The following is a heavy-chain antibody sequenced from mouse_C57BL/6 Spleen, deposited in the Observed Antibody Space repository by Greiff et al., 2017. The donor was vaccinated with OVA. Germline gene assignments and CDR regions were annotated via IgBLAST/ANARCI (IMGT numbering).Heavy chain of an antibody. V-gene: IGHV1-19*01. CDR2: INPYNGGT. D-gene: IGHD2-1*01. Sequence: EVQLQQSGPVLVKPGASVKMSCKASGYTFTDYYMNWVKQSHGKSLEWIGVINPYNGGTSYNQKFKGKATLTVDKSSSTAYMELNSLTSEDSAVYYCARSYGNYEFAYWGQGTLVTVSA. CDR1: GYTFTDYY. J-gene: IGHJ3*01. CDR3: ARSYGNYEFAY.